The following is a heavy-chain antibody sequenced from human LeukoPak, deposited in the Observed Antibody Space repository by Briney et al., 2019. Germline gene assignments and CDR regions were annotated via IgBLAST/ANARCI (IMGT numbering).Heavy chain of an antibody. J-gene: IGHJ6*03. Sequence: GGSLRLSCAASGFTFSTYNMNWVRQAPGKGLEWVSSITSSSSYIYYADSVKGRFTISRDNAKSSLYLQMNSLRDEDTAVYYCARDPYSGNYGDYYYYMDVWGKGTTVTISS. CDR1: GFTFSTYN. D-gene: IGHD1-26*01. CDR3: ARDPYSGNYGDYYYYMDV. V-gene: IGHV3-21*01. CDR2: ITSSSSYI.